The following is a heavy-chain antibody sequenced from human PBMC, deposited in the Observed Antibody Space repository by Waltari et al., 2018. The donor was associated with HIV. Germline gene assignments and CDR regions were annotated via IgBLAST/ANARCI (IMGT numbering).Heavy chain of an antibody. Sequence: EVHLLESGGGLVQPGGSLRLSCAASGFAFNSYGMNWVRQPPGGGLEWVSGHSGGGGSTYYADSVKGRFTISRDSFNNTLYLHMTSLRAEDTALYFCAKSPRAAPYYFDSWGQGTQVTVSS. CDR2: HSGGGGST. CDR1: GFAFNSYG. J-gene: IGHJ4*02. D-gene: IGHD6-13*01. V-gene: IGHV3-23*01. CDR3: AKSPRAAPYYFDS.